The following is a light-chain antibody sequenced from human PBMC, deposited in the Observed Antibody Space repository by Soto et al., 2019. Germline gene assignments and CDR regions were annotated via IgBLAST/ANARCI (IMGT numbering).Light chain of an antibody. CDR1: QSVLYSSDNKNY. J-gene: IGKJ4*01. CDR2: WAS. Sequence: VVTPSPDSLAVSLVGMCNINFSCIQSVLYSSDNKNYLGWYQQKPGQPPKLLIYWASTRESGVPDRFSGSGSGTDFTLTISSLQAEDVAVYYCQQYYDIPLSFGRGTKVDIK. V-gene: IGKV4-1*01. CDR3: QQYYDIPLS.